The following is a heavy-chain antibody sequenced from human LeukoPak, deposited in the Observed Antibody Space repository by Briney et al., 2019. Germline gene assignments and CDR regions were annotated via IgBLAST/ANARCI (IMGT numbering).Heavy chain of an antibody. CDR1: GFSFTNTW. Sequence: KPGGSLRLSCEASGFSFTNTWMSWVRQAPGKGLEWVGLIRDKPDGGTTDYAAPVKGRFTISRDDSKSMLYLQMNSLKTEDTAVYYCTTDNAPGMDVWGQGTTVTVSS. J-gene: IGHJ6*02. D-gene: IGHD2-2*01. CDR3: TTDNAPGMDV. V-gene: IGHV3-15*01. CDR2: IRDKPDGGTT.